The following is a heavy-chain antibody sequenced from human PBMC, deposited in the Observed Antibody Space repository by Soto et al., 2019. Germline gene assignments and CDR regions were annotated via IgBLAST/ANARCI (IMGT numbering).Heavy chain of an antibody. V-gene: IGHV3-11*05. J-gene: IGHJ4*02. CDR3: SRGGGGGVLDH. Sequence: QVQLVESGGGLVKSGGSLRLSCATSGFTFSDHYMSWIRQAPGKGLEFISYIRPGGRYTNYGDSVKGRFTISRDNAKNSLFLQVNTLIDEDTAVYYCSRGGGGGVLDHWGQGTSGTVSS. CDR2: IRPGGRYT. CDR1: GFTFSDHY. D-gene: IGHD2-21*01.